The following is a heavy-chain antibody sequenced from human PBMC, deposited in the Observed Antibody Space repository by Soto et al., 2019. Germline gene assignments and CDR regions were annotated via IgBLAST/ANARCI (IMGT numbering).Heavy chain of an antibody. D-gene: IGHD5-12*01. V-gene: IGHV1-18*01. CDR2: IGAYNGNT. CDR1: GYTFTSYG. CDR3: ARDGIGAAFGYFDY. Sequence: ASVKVSCKASGYTFTSYGISWVRQAPGQGLEWMGWIGAYNGNTNYAQKLQGRVTMTTDTSTSTAYMELRSLRSDDTAVYYCARDGIGAAFGYFDYWGQGTLVTVSS. J-gene: IGHJ4*02.